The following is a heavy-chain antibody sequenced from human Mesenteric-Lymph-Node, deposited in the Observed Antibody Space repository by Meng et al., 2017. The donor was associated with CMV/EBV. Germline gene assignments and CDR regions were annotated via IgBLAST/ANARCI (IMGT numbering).Heavy chain of an antibody. V-gene: IGHV1-2*05. D-gene: IGHD5-12*01. CDR2: INPNGGDT. CDR1: GSTFTGSY. J-gene: IGHJ4*02. Sequence: ASGSTFTGSYIPWVRQAPGQGLEWMGRINPNGGDTNSAQKFQGRVTMARDTSITTAYMELNRLTSDDTGLYYCARGGSAFSGELDYWGQGTLVTVSS. CDR3: ARGGSAFSGELDY.